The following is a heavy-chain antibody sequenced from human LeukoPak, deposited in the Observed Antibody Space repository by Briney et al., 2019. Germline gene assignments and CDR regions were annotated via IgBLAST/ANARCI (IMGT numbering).Heavy chain of an antibody. V-gene: IGHV3-30*02. CDR3: AKGPGGIAAAVPYDY. D-gene: IGHD6-13*01. CDR1: GFTFSSYG. J-gene: IGHJ4*02. Sequence: GGSLRLSCAASGFTFSSYGMHWVRQAPGKGLEWVAFIRYDGSNKYYADSVKGRFTISRDNSKNTLYLQMNSLRAEDTAIYYCAKGPGGIAAAVPYDYWGQGTLVTVSS. CDR2: IRYDGSNK.